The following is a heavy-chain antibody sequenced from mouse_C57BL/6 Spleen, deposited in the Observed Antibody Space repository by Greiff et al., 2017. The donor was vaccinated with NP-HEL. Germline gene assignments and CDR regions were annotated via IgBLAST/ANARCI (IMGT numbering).Heavy chain of an antibody. D-gene: IGHD3-1*01. Sequence: QVQLKQSGAELVRPGTSVTLSCKASGYTFTSYWMHWVKQRPGQGLEWIGVIDPSDSYTNYNQKFKGKATLTVDTSSSTAYMQLSRLTSEDSAGYYCARPSPGTLDYWGQGTTLTVSS. CDR2: IDPSDSYT. V-gene: IGHV1-59*01. CDR1: GYTFTSYW. CDR3: ARPSPGTLDY. J-gene: IGHJ2*01.